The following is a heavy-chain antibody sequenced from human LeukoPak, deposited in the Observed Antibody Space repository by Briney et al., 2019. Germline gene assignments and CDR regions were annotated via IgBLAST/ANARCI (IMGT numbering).Heavy chain of an antibody. D-gene: IGHD3-22*01. Sequence: GGSLRLSCAASGITFSDYYMSWIRQAPGKGLEWVSYISSSGSTIYYADSVKGRFTISRDNAKNSLYLQMNSLRAEDTAVYYCARDAGDYYDSSGYYHGGFDYWGQGTLVTVSS. CDR1: GITFSDYY. J-gene: IGHJ4*02. CDR2: ISSSGSTI. V-gene: IGHV3-11*01. CDR3: ARDAGDYYDSSGYYHGGFDY.